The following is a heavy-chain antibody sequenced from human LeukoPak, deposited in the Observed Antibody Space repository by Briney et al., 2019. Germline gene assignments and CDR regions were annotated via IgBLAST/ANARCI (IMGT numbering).Heavy chain of an antibody. D-gene: IGHD4-17*01. J-gene: IGHJ2*01. Sequence: ASVKVSCKASGYTFTSYDINWVRQATGQGLEWKGWMNPNSGNTGYAQKFQGRVTITRNTSISTAYMELSSLRSEDTAVYYCARAMTTVTTAQLWYFDLWGRGTLVTVSS. V-gene: IGHV1-8*03. CDR1: GYTFTSYD. CDR3: ARAMTTVTTAQLWYFDL. CDR2: MNPNSGNT.